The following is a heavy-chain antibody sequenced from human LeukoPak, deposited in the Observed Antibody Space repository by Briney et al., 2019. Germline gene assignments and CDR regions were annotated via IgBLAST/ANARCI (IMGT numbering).Heavy chain of an antibody. J-gene: IGHJ4*02. CDR2: IYPGDSDT. CDR1: GYSFTNYW. Sequence: GESLKISCKGSGYSFTNYWIGWVRQMPGKGLEWMGIIYPGDSDTRYSPSFQGQVTISADKSISTAYLQWSSLKASDTAMYYCAAPAHKSSGQADYWGQGTLVTVSS. V-gene: IGHV5-51*01. CDR3: AAPAHKSSGQADY. D-gene: IGHD6-19*01.